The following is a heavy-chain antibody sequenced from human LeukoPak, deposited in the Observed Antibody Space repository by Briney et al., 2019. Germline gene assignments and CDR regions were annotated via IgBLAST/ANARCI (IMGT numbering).Heavy chain of an antibody. CDR2: INPGNGNT. Sequence: GASVKVFCKASGYAFSNFVMHWFRQAPGQRPEWMGRINPGNGNTYYSQNFTDRVTISRDTSASTVYMELSSLTSADTALYFCARAHKDNWSGDNWGQGTLVTVSS. J-gene: IGHJ4*02. D-gene: IGHD1-1*01. CDR1: GYAFSNFV. CDR3: ARAHKDNWSGDN. V-gene: IGHV1-3*01.